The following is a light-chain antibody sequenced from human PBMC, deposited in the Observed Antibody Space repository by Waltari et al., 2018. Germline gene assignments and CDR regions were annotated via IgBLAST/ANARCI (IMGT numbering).Light chain of an antibody. V-gene: IGKV2-30*02. J-gene: IGKJ1*01. CDR2: KGS. Sequence: VLMTTSPPSLPVSLGRPASIPCRSGQSLVHSDGTTSSSWFRQRPGQSPRRRFYKGSGRDFGVPVRFGATGSGSDCTLEISRVEAEDIGIYFCMQGTHWHWTFGRGTKVEV. CDR1: QSLVHSDGTTS. CDR3: MQGTHWHWT.